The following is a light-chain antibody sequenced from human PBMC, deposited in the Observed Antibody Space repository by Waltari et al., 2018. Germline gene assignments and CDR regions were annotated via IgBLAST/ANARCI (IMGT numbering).Light chain of an antibody. J-gene: IGLJ1*01. CDR1: SSDVGAYNS. CDR3: NSYTRSNTRV. Sequence: QSALTQPASVSGSPGQSITISCTGTSSDVGAYNSVSWYRQHPGKAPKLMIYDVGSRPSGVSNRFSGSKSGNTASLTISGLQTEDEADYYCNSYTRSNTRVFGTGTKVTVL. V-gene: IGLV2-14*01. CDR2: DVG.